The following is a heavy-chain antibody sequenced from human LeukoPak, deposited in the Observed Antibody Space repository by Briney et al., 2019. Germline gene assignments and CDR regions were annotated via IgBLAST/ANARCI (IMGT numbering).Heavy chain of an antibody. J-gene: IGHJ3*02. CDR2: IHYTGGT. CDR3: ARARIRGMYDAFDI. V-gene: IGHV4-59*01. Sequence: KPSETLSLTCTVSGVSIDSYYWNWIRQPPGKGLEWIGYIHYTGGTNYNPSLQSRVTTSVDTSKHQVSLRLSSVTAADTAVYYCARARIRGMYDAFDIWGQGTMVTVSS. D-gene: IGHD3-10*01. CDR1: GVSIDSYY.